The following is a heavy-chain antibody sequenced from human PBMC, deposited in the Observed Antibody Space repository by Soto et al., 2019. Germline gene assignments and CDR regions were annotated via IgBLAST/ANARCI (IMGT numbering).Heavy chain of an antibody. CDR1: GFTFSDYY. V-gene: IGHV3-11*06. CDR2: ISSSSSYT. D-gene: IGHD2-8*01. Sequence: GGFLRLSCAASGFTFSDYYMSWIRQAPGKGLEWVSYISSSSSYTNYADSVKGRFTITRDNAKNSLYLQMNSLRAEDTAVYYCARDLGRYCTNGVCYRRGVYYGMDVWGQGTTVTVSS. CDR3: ARDLGRYCTNGVCYRRGVYYGMDV. J-gene: IGHJ6*02.